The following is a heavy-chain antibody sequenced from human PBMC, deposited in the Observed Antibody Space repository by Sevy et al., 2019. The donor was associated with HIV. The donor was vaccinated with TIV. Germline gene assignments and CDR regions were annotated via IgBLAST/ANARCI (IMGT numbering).Heavy chain of an antibody. CDR3: ARGDYYGSLYYFDY. J-gene: IGHJ4*02. D-gene: IGHD3-10*01. CDR2: IRSGSSDI. CDR1: GFTFSNYF. Sequence: GGSLRLSCAASGFTFSNYFINWVRQAPGKALEWVSTIRSGSSDIFSPDSVKGRFTISRDKAMNSLYLHMSSLRAEDTAVYYCARGDYYGSLYYFDYWGPGTLVTVSS. V-gene: IGHV3-21*01.